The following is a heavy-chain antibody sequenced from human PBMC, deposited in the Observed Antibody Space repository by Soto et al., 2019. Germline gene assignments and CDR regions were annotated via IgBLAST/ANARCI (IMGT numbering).Heavy chain of an antibody. J-gene: IGHJ4*02. CDR3: ARRGSGSYYDY. CDR2: ISGSGDST. CDR1: GFTFSSYA. D-gene: IGHD1-26*01. V-gene: IGHV3-23*01. Sequence: EVQLLESGGGLVQPGGSLRLSCAASGFTFSSYAMRWVRQAPGKGLEWVSAISGSGDSTYYADSVKGRFTISRDNSKNTLYLQMNSLRAEDTDVYYCARRGSGSYYDYWGQGTLVPVSS.